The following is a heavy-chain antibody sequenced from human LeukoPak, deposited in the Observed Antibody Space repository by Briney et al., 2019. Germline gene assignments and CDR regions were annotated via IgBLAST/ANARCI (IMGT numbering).Heavy chain of an antibody. V-gene: IGHV3-7*01. J-gene: IGHJ4*02. D-gene: IGHD3-10*01. Sequence: PGGSLRLSCAASGFTFSSYWMSWVRQAPGKGREWVANIKQDGSEKYYVDSVKGRFTISRDNAKNSLYLQMNSLRAEDTAVYYCASDLWFGELGGFDYWGQGTLVTVSS. CDR1: GFTFSSYW. CDR3: ASDLWFGELGGFDY. CDR2: IKQDGSEK.